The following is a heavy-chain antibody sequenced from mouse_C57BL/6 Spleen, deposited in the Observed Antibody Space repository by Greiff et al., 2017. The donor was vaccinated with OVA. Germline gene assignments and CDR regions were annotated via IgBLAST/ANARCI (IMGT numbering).Heavy chain of an antibody. J-gene: IGHJ4*01. Sequence: VKLQQSGAELVKPGASVKISCKASGYAFSSYWMNWVKQRPGKGLEWIGQIYPGDGDTNYNGKFKGKATLTADKSSSTAYMQLSSLTSEDSAVYFCARPLTPYYAMDYWGQGTSVTVSS. CDR2: IYPGDGDT. V-gene: IGHV1-80*01. CDR1: GYAFSSYW. CDR3: ARPLTPYYAMDY. D-gene: IGHD1-3*01.